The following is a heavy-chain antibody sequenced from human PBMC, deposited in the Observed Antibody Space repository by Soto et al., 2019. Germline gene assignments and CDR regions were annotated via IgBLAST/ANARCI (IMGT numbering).Heavy chain of an antibody. D-gene: IGHD2-8*01. CDR1: GFTFSSYE. CDR2: ISSSGSTI. V-gene: IGHV3-48*03. J-gene: IGHJ6*02. CDR3: ARHCTNGVCPGGYYGMDV. Sequence: GGSLRLSCAASGFTFSSYEVNWVRQAPGKGLEWVSYISSSGSTIYYADSVKGRFTISRDNAKNSLYLQMNSLRAEDTAVYYCARHCTNGVCPGGYYGMDVWGQGTTVTVSS.